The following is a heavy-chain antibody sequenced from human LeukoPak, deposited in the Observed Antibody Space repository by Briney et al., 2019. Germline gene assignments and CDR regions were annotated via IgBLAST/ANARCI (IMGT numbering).Heavy chain of an antibody. V-gene: IGHV4-59*01. CDR1: GGSPSSYY. CDR2: IYYSGST. J-gene: IGHJ4*02. D-gene: IGHD3-3*01. CDR3: ARAYYDFWSGYSYFDY. Sequence: PSETLSLTCTVSGGSPSSYYWSWIRQPPGKGLEWIGYIYYSGSTNYNPSLKSRVTISVDTSKNQFSLKLSSVTAADTAVYYCARAYYDFWSGYSYFDYWGQGTLVTVSS.